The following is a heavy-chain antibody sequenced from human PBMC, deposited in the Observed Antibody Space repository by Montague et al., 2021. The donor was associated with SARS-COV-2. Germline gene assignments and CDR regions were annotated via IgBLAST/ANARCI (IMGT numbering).Heavy chain of an antibody. CDR3: ARIPVSGTAMDQYYYYYGMDV. D-gene: IGHD5-18*01. CDR2: IDWDDDK. CDR1: GFSLSTSGMC. V-gene: IGHV2-70*01. Sequence: PALVKPTQTLTLTCTFSGFSLSTSGMCASWIRQPPGKALEWLALIDWDDDKYYSTSLKTRLTISKDTSKNQVVLTMTNMDPVDTATYCCARIPVSGTAMDQYYYYYGMDVWGQGTTVTVSS. J-gene: IGHJ6*02.